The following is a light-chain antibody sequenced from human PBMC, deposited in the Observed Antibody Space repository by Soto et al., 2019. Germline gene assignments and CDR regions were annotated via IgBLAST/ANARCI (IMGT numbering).Light chain of an antibody. CDR1: SSDVGGYNY. J-gene: IGLJ1*01. CDR2: DVS. CDR3: CSYAGSYTPPYV. V-gene: IGLV2-11*01. Sequence: QSALTQPRSVSGSPGQSVTISCTGTSSDVGGYNYVSWYQQHPGKAPKLMIYDVSKRPSGVPDRFSGSKSGNTASLTISGLQAEDEADYYCCSYAGSYTPPYVFGTGTKVTV.